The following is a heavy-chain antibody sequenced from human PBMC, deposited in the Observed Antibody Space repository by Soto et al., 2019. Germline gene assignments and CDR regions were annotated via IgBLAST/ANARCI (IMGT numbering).Heavy chain of an antibody. V-gene: IGHV1-69*13. CDR1: GGTFSSYS. Sequence: SVKVSCKASGGTFSSYSISWVLQAPGQGLEWMGGIIPIFGTANYAQKFQGRVTITADESTSTAYMELSSLRSEDTAVYYCARDRIAGAGDPHDGFDNWGQGTMVTVSS. CDR2: IIPIFGTA. D-gene: IGHD6-19*01. CDR3: ARDRIAGAGDPHDGFDN. J-gene: IGHJ3*02.